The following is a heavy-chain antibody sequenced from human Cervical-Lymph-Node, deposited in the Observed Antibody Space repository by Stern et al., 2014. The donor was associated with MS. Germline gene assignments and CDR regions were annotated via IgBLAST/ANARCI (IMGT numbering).Heavy chain of an antibody. J-gene: IGHJ4*02. D-gene: IGHD3-10*01. V-gene: IGHV7-4-1*02. CDR3: ARFVDYPMGRVFDV. CDR1: GYTFSGYS. CDR2: INTNSGNP. Sequence: VQLVESGSEWKKPGASVKVSCKASGYTFSGYSLYWVRQAPGQGLEWMGWINTNSGNPTYAQGFTGRFVFSLDTSVRTAYLQISSLKTEDTGIYFCARFVDYPMGRVFDVWGQGTQVTVSS.